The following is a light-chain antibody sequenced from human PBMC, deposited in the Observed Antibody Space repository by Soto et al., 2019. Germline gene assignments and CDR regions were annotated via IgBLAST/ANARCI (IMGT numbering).Light chain of an antibody. CDR1: QNIRNY. Sequence: DIQMTQSPSSLSASVGDRVAITCRASQNIRNYLNWYQQKPGKAPRVLIYGADSLQSGVQSRFSGSGSGTNFSLTIRRLEPEDEAFYYCQQYGSSPWTVGQGTKVEIK. V-gene: IGKV1-39*01. J-gene: IGKJ1*01. CDR2: GAD. CDR3: QQYGSSPWT.